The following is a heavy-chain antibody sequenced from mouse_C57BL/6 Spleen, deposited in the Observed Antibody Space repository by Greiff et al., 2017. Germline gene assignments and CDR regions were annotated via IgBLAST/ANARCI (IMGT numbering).Heavy chain of an antibody. CDR3: AKTPYYCSSFYWYFDV. Sequence: EVQLQQSGPELVKPGASVKISCKASGYSFTGYYMHWVKQSHGNILDWIGYIYPYNGVSSYNQKFKGKATLTLDKSSSTAYMELRSLTSEDSAVYYCAKTPYYCSSFYWYFDVWGTGTTVTVSS. J-gene: IGHJ1*03. D-gene: IGHD1-1*01. V-gene: IGHV1-31*01. CDR2: IYPYNGVS. CDR1: GYSFTGYY.